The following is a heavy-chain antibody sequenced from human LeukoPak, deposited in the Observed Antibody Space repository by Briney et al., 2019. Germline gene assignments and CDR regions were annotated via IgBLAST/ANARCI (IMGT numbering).Heavy chain of an antibody. CDR3: ARGFPVEN. CDR2: IYYSGSL. V-gene: IGHV4-59*01. D-gene: IGHD2-15*01. CDR1: SGSISSDY. Sequence: SETLSLTCTVSSGSISSDYWSWIRQPPGKGLEWIGNIYYSGSLNHNPSLKSRVTISADTSKSQFSLKISSVTAADTAVYYCARGFPVENWGQGTLVTVSS. J-gene: IGHJ4*02.